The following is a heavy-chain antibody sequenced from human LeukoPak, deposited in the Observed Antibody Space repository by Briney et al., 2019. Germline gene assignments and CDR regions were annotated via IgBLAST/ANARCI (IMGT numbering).Heavy chain of an antibody. CDR3: ATVIVGVRGSNYYFDY. D-gene: IGHD2/OR15-2a*01. CDR2: MNPNSGNT. J-gene: IGHJ4*02. CDR1: GYTFTSYD. V-gene: IGHV1-8*01. Sequence: ASVKVSCKASGYTFTSYDINWVRQATGQGLEWMGWMNPNSGNTGYAQKFQGRVTMTRNTSISTAYMELSSLRSEDTAVYYCATVIVGVRGSNYYFDYWGQGTLVTVSS.